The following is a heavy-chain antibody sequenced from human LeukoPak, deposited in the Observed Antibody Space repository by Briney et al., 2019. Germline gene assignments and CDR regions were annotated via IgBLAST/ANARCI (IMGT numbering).Heavy chain of an antibody. CDR2: INPNSGGT. V-gene: IGHV1-2*04. D-gene: IGHD1-1*01. CDR3: ARDHPVSRYGFDY. J-gene: IGHJ4*02. CDR1: GYTFTGYY. Sequence: GASVKVSCKASGYTFTGYYMHWVRQAPGQGLEWMGWINPNSGGTNYAQKFQGWVTMTRDTSISTAYMELSRLRSDDTAVYYCARDHPVSRYGFDYWGQGTLVTVSS.